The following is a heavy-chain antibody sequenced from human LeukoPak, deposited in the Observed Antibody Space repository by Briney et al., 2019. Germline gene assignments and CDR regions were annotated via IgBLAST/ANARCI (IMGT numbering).Heavy chain of an antibody. J-gene: IGHJ4*02. CDR1: GYTFTSYG. V-gene: IGHV1-18*04. Sequence: ASVKVSCKASGYTFTSYGISWVRQAPGQGPEWMGWISAYNGNTNYAQKLQGRVTMTTDTSTSTAYMELRSLRSDDTAVYYCARDRPYSSGWYGVNFDYWGQGTLVTVSS. CDR3: ARDRPYSSGWYGVNFDY. CDR2: ISAYNGNT. D-gene: IGHD6-19*01.